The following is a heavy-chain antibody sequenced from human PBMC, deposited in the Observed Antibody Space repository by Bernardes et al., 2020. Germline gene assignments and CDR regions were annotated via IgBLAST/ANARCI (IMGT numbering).Heavy chain of an antibody. CDR1: GFTFDDYA. Sequence: GGSLRLSCAASGFTFDDYAMHWVRQAPGKGLEWVSGISWNSGSIGYADSVKGRFTISRDNAKNSLYLQMNSLRAEDTALYYCAKDRGSGSRNYYYYGMDVWGQGTTVTVSS. CDR2: ISWNSGSI. CDR3: AKDRGSGSRNYYYYGMDV. D-gene: IGHD1-26*01. J-gene: IGHJ6*02. V-gene: IGHV3-9*01.